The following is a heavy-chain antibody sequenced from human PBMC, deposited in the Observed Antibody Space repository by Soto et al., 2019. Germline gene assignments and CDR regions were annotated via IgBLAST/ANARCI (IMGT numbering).Heavy chain of an antibody. J-gene: IGHJ3*02. V-gene: IGHV3-48*02. D-gene: IGHD1-7*01. CDR3: AREYTGNSHDGFDI. Sequence: EVQLVESGGGSVQPGGSLRLSCAASGFTFSNYGINWVRQAPGKGLEWISYISSSSGTIYSADSVKGRFTISRDNAKNSRYLQMNSLRDEDTALYYCAREYTGNSHDGFDIWGQGTMVTVSS. CDR1: GFTFSNYG. CDR2: ISSSSGTI.